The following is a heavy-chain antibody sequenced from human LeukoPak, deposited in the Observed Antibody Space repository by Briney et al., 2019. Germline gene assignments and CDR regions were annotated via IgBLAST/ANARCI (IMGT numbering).Heavy chain of an antibody. CDR1: GFTFSSYS. J-gene: IGHJ3*02. CDR2: ISRSGSHK. CDR3: ARSRRDGDYLLNAFDI. Sequence: GGSLRLSCAASGFTFSSYSLTWVRQAPGKGLEWVSSISRSGSHKYYADSVKGRFTISRDNAKKSVYLQMNSLRAEDTAVYYCARSRRDGDYLLNAFDIWGQGTMVSVSS. D-gene: IGHD4-17*01. V-gene: IGHV3-21*01.